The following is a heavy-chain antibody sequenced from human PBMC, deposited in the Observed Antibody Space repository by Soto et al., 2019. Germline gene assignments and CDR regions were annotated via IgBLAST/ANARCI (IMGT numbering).Heavy chain of an antibody. CDR2: ISSGSAFI. CDR3: TRDQGGSYDSWFDP. CDR1: SFSMYS. Sequence: EVQVVESGGGLVKPGGSLRLSCNFSFSMYSMDWVRQVPGKGLEWVASISSGSAFIKYADSVKGRFTISRDNAKNSVSLQMDSLRVEDTAMYYCTRDQGGSYDSWFDPWGRGTLVTVSS. J-gene: IGHJ5*02. D-gene: IGHD1-26*01. V-gene: IGHV3-21*01.